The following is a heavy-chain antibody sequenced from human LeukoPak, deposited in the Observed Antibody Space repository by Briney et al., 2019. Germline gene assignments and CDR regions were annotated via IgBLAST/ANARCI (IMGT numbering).Heavy chain of an antibody. V-gene: IGHV4-59*01. CDR2: IYYSGST. CDR1: GGSISSYY. J-gene: IGHJ6*03. Sequence: SETLSLTCTVSGGSISSYYWSWIRQPPGKGLEWIGYIYYSGSTNYNPSLKSRVTISVDTSKNQFSLKLNSVTAADTAVYYCARTHSGYVSYYYMDVWGKGTTVTVSS. CDR3: ARTHSGYVSYYYMDV. D-gene: IGHD5-12*01.